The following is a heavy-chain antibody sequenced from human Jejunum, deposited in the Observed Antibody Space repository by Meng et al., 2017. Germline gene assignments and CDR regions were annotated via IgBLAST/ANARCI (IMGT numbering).Heavy chain of an antibody. V-gene: IGHV4-34*01. Sequence: VMLQQWVAGLLKPSATLSLTCAGYGGSISDYYWTWIRQPPGKGLEWIGEINDNGSTNYIPSLKSRVTISVDTSKSQFYLRVSSVTAADTAVYYCARGNEYSNYGADFWGQGTLVTVSS. CDR2: INDNGST. J-gene: IGHJ4*02. CDR3: ARGNEYSNYGADF. D-gene: IGHD4-11*01. CDR1: GGSISDYY.